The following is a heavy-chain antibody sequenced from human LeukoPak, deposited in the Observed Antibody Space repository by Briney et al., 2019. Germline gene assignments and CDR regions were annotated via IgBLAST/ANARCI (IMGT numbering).Heavy chain of an antibody. J-gene: IGHJ6*02. D-gene: IGHD4-17*01. V-gene: IGHV4-59*08. CDR3: ARHHDYGDYSYYYDMDV. CDR1: GGSISSYY. Sequence: PSETLSLTCTVSGGSISSYYWSWIRQPPGKRLEWIGYIYYSGSTNYNPSLKSRVTISVDTSKNQFSLKLSSVTAADTAVYYCARHHDYGDYSYYYDMDVWGQGTTVTVSS. CDR2: IYYSGST.